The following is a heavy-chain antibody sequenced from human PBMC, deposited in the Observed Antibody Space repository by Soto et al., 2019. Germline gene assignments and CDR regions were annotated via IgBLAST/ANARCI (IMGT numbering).Heavy chain of an antibody. J-gene: IGHJ4*02. Sequence: QVQLVESGGGVVQPGRSLRLSCAAPGFTFSSYAMHWVRQAPGKGLEWVAFISYYGRNKYYADSVKGRFTNSRDKSKNTLYLQMNSLRAEDTAVYYCAREIERLLGYWGQGTLVTVSS. CDR2: ISYYGRNK. CDR3: AREIERLLGY. CDR1: GFTFSSYA. D-gene: IGHD3-3*01. V-gene: IGHV3-30*04.